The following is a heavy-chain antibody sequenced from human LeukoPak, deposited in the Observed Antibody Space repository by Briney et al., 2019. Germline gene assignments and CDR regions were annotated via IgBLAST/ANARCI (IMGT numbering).Heavy chain of an antibody. J-gene: IGHJ4*02. D-gene: IGHD3-22*01. Sequence: PSETLSLTCTVAGGSISSYYWSWIRQPPGRGREWLGYIYYSGSTNYNPSLKSRVTISVDTSKNQFSLTLSSVTAADTAVYYCARGPYDSSGYYYFDYWGQGTLVTVSS. CDR1: GGSISSYY. CDR3: ARGPYDSSGYYYFDY. V-gene: IGHV4-59*01. CDR2: IYYSGST.